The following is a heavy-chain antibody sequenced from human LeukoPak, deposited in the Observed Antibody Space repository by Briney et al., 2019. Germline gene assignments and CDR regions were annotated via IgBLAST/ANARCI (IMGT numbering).Heavy chain of an antibody. CDR3: GRDNNYKVDV. Sequence: GGSLTLSCAASGFTFSNYWMLWVRQGPGKGLVWVADINTDGSNTNYADSVKGRFSISRDNAKNTLYLQMNSLRAEDTAVYYCGRDNNYKVDVWGKGTTVTVSS. CDR2: INTDGSNT. D-gene: IGHD5-24*01. CDR1: GFTFSNYW. J-gene: IGHJ6*04. V-gene: IGHV3-74*01.